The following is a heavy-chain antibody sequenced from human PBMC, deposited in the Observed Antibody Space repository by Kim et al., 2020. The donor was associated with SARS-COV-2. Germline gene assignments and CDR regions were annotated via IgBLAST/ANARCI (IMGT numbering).Heavy chain of an antibody. D-gene: IGHD1-26*01. CDR1: GFTFSSYG. CDR3: AKDQVGAGHY. J-gene: IGHJ4*02. Sequence: GGSLRLSCAASGFTFSSYGMHWVRQAPGKGLEWVAVISYDGSNKYYADSVKGRFTISRDNSKNTLYLQMNSLRAEDTAVYYCAKDQVGAGHYWGQGTLVTVSS. V-gene: IGHV3-30*18. CDR2: ISYDGSNK.